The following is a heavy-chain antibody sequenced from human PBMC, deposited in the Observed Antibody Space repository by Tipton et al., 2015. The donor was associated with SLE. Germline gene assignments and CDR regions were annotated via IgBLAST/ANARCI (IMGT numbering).Heavy chain of an antibody. J-gene: IGHJ5*02. V-gene: IGHV4-4*07. CDR1: GGSFSGYY. CDR3: ARDRDDSSGSLFDP. CDR2: IYTSGST. Sequence: LRLSCAVYGGSFSGYYWSWIRQPAGKGLEWIGRIYTSGSTNYNPSLKSRVTMSVDTSKNQFSLKLSSVTAADTAVYYCARDRDDSSGSLFDPWGQGTLVTVSS. D-gene: IGHD3-22*01.